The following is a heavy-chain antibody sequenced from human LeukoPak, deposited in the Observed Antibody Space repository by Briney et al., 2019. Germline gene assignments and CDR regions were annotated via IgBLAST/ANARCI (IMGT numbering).Heavy chain of an antibody. J-gene: IGHJ4*02. CDR1: GFTFSSYW. D-gene: IGHD6-13*01. Sequence: GGSLRLSCAASGFTFSSYWMHWVRQAPGKGLVWVSRISPTGSTTSYADSVKGRFTVSRDNAKNTLYLQVNNLRAEDTAVYYCARGPSSNWSGLDFWGQGTLLTVSS. CDR2: ISPTGSTT. CDR3: ARGPSSNWSGLDF. V-gene: IGHV3-74*01.